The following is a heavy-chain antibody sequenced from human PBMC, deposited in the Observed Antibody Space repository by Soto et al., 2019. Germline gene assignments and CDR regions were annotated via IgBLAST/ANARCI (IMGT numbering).Heavy chain of an antibody. CDR2: IYYSGST. D-gene: IGHD4-17*01. J-gene: IGHJ1*01. V-gene: IGHV4-59*01. CDR3: ARGDYAEYLQH. Sequence: PSETLSLTCTVSGGSISSYYWSWIRQPPGKGLEWIGYIYYSGSTNYNPSLKSRVTISVDTSKNQFSLKLSSVTAADTAVYYCARGDYAEYLQHWGQGTLVTVSS. CDR1: GGSISSYY.